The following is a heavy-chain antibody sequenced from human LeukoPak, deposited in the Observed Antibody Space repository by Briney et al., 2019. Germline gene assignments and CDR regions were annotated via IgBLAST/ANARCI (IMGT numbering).Heavy chain of an antibody. CDR3: ARLHTIYDSRGYYYAGFDY. J-gene: IGHJ4*02. Sequence: PSQTLSLTCTVSGGSISSGGYYWSWIRQHPGKGLEWIGYIYYSGSTYYNPSLKSRVTISVDTSKHQFSLKLSSVTAADTAVYYCARLHTIYDSRGYYYAGFDYWGQGTLVTVSS. V-gene: IGHV4-31*03. D-gene: IGHD3-22*01. CDR1: GGSISSGGYY. CDR2: IYYSGST.